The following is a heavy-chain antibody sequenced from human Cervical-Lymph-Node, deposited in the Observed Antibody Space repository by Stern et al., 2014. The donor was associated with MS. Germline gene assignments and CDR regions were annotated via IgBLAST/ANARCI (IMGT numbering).Heavy chain of an antibody. J-gene: IGHJ3*01. CDR2: INSRGVT. Sequence: QVQLQQWGAGLLRPSETLSLTCAVHGASFSDNYWSWIRQTPGKGLEWIGEINSRGVTNDNPSLISQATLALDPSRNQFSLKRSSLTAADTAMYYCARERKVERSARLLVSFDVWGQGTLVTVSS. V-gene: IGHV4-34*04. CDR3: ARERKVERSARLLVSFDV. CDR1: GASFSDNY. D-gene: IGHD1-1*01.